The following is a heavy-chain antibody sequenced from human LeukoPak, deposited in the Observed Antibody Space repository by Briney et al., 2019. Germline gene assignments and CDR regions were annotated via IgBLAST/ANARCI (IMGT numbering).Heavy chain of an antibody. CDR2: IYTCGST. V-gene: IGHV3-53*01. Sequence: GGSLRLFCAVSGFTVSSNYMSCLRQASGKGLEWGSVIYTCGSTYYAHSVKGRFTISRDNSKNTLYLQMNSLRAEDTAVYYCARDRGWGYSHYWGQGSMLTVSS. D-gene: IGHD2-15*01. CDR3: ARDRGWGYSHY. CDR1: GFTVSSNY. J-gene: IGHJ4*02.